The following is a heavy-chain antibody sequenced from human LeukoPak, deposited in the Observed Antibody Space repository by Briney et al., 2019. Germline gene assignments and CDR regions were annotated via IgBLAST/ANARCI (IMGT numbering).Heavy chain of an antibody. D-gene: IGHD6-13*01. CDR3: AKDREAAAGDY. Sequence: GGSLRLSCAASGFTFSNYAFHWVRQAPGKGLEWVSAISGSGGSTYYADSVKGRFTISRDNSKNTLYLQMNSLRAEDTAVYYCAKDREAAAGDYWGQGTLVTVSS. CDR2: ISGSGGST. J-gene: IGHJ4*02. CDR1: GFTFSNYA. V-gene: IGHV3-23*01.